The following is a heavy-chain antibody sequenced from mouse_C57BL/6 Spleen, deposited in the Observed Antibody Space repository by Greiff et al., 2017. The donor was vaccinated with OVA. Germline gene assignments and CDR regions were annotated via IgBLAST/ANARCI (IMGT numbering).Heavy chain of an antibody. V-gene: IGHV3-6*01. CDR3: ARDQDYGGYFDY. D-gene: IGHD1-1*01. CDR2: ISYDGSN. CDR1: GYSITSGYY. Sequence: ESGPGLVKPSQSLSLTCSVTGYSITSGYYWNWIRQFPGNKLEWLGYISYDGSNNYNPSLKNRLTITRDTSKNPFFLKLNSVTTEDTATYYCARDQDYGGYFDYWGQGTTLTVSS. J-gene: IGHJ2*01.